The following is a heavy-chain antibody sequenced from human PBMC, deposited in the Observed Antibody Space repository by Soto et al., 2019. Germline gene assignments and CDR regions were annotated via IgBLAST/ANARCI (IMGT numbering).Heavy chain of an antibody. Sequence: QVQLVESGGGVVQPGRSLRLSGAASGFTFISYAMHWVRQAPGKGLEWVAVISYDGSNKYYADSVKGRFTISRDNSKNTLYLQMNSLRAEDTAVYYCARGVVVPAAMPISHYYGMDVWGQGTTVTVSS. V-gene: IGHV3-30-3*01. CDR1: GFTFISYA. D-gene: IGHD2-2*01. J-gene: IGHJ6*02. CDR2: ISYDGSNK. CDR3: ARGVVVPAAMPISHYYGMDV.